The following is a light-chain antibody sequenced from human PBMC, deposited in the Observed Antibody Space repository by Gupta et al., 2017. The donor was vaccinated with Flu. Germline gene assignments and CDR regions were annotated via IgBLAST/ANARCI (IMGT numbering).Light chain of an antibody. Sequence: DVVMTQSPLSLPVTLGQAASISCRSSQGRVYSDGNTYLDWFQQRPGQSPRSLINLVSHRDCGVPDSFSGRGLGTDCTLKLNVGEAEDVGVYYCRQREHWSWSFGQGTXVESK. CDR3: RQREHWSWS. CDR2: LVS. V-gene: IGKV2-30*01. J-gene: IGKJ1*01. CDR1: QGRVYSDGNTY.